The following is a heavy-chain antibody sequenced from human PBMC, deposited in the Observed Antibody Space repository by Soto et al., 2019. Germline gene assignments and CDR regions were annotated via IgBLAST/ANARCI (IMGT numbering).Heavy chain of an antibody. CDR3: TTVLKLVRFRYYYGMDV. CDR2: IKSKTDGGTT. V-gene: IGHV3-15*07. Sequence: GGSLRLSCAASGFTFSNAWMNWVRQAPGKGLEWVGRIKSKTDGGTTDYAAPVKGRFTISRDDSKNTLYLQMNSLKTEDTAVYYCTTVLKLVRFRYYYGMDVWGQGTTVTVSS. CDR1: GFTFSNAW. D-gene: IGHD6-6*01. J-gene: IGHJ6*02.